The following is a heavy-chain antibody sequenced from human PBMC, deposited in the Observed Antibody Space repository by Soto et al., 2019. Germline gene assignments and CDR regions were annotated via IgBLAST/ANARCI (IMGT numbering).Heavy chain of an antibody. J-gene: IGHJ5*02. V-gene: IGHV1-18*01. CDR2: ISAYNGNT. CDR1: GYTFTSYG. Sequence: GASVKVSCKASGYTFTSYGISWVRQAPGRGLEWMGWISAYNGNTNYARKLQGRVTMTTDTSTSTAYMELRSLRSDDTAVYYCARVSTRFVGLWRDELNWFDPRGQGTLVTVSS. CDR3: ARVSTRFVGLWRDELNWFDP. D-gene: IGHD1-26*01.